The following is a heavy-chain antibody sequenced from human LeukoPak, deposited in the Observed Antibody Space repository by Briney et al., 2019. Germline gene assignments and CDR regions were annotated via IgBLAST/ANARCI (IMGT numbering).Heavy chain of an antibody. CDR2: IYYSGST. V-gene: IGHV4-39*01. J-gene: IGHJ5*02. CDR1: GGSISSSSYS. CDR3: ARHRPGPNWFDP. Sequence: SETLSLTCTVSGGSISSSSYSWGWIRQPPGKGLEWIGSIYYSGSTYYNPSLKSRVTISVDTSKNQFSLKLSSVTAADTAVYYCARHRPGPNWFDPWGQGTLVTVSS.